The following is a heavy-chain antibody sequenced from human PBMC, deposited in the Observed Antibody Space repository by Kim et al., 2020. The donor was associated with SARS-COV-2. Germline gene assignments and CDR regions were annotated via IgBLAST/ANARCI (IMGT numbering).Heavy chain of an antibody. J-gene: IGHJ5*01. Sequence: AGSLRLSCAASGFTFSSYAMHWVRQAPGKGLEWVAVISYDGSNKYYADSVKGRFTISRDNSKNTLYLQMNSLRAEDTAVYYCARDGYRYFDWSPQYNWF. CDR3: ARDGYRYFDWSPQYNWF. CDR1: GFTFSSYA. V-gene: IGHV3-30*04. D-gene: IGHD3-9*01. CDR2: ISYDGSNK.